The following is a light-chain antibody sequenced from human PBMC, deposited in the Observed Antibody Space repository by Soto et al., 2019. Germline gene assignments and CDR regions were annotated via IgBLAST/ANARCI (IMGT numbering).Light chain of an antibody. CDR3: QQYYFTPYT. CDR1: RSLLYMPNNKIY. Sequence: DIVMTQSPDSMAVSLGERATINCKSSRSLLYMPNNKIYLAWYQQKSGQPPKLLIQWASTRESGVPDRFGGSGTGTEFTLTISSLQPEDVAVYYCQQYYFTPYTFGQGTKLEIK. V-gene: IGKV4-1*01. J-gene: IGKJ2*01. CDR2: WAS.